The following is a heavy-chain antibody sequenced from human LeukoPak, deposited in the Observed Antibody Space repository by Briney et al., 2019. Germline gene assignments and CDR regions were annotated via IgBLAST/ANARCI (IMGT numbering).Heavy chain of an antibody. J-gene: IGHJ6*03. CDR3: ARHTMVRGVNPTLYYYNYMDV. V-gene: IGHV4-34*01. CDR1: GGSFSGYY. CDR2: INHSGST. D-gene: IGHD3-10*01. Sequence: SETLSLTCAVYGGSFSGYYWSWIRQPPGKGLEWIGEINHSGSTNYNPSLKSRVTISVDTSKNQFSLKLSSVTAADTAVYYCARHTMVRGVNPTLYYYNYMDVWGKGTTVTISS.